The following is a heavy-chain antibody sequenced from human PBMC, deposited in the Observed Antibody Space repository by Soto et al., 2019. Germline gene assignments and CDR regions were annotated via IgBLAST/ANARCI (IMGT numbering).Heavy chain of an antibody. V-gene: IGHV4-31*03. CDR3: SSSLYYDFSTGSRTYTDV. Sequence: SETLSLTCTVSGDSISIGGYYWSWIRQRPGMALEWIGHIHNSGSTYYNPSLKSRVSISIDPSNSQFSLRLSSVTAADTAVYYSSSSLYYDFSTGSRTYTDVWGRGITVTVSS. CDR1: GDSISIGGYY. CDR2: IHNSGST. D-gene: IGHD3-3*01. J-gene: IGHJ6*03.